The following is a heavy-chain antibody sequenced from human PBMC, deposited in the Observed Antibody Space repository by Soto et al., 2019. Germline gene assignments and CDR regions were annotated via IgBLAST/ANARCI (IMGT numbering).Heavy chain of an antibody. CDR1: GGSISSSSYF. CDR2: IYSSGRT. V-gene: IGHV4-39*01. CDR3: ARHPSDFWFDP. Sequence: QLQLQESGPGLVKPSETLSLTCSVSGGSISSSSYFWGWIRQPPGKWLEWIGSIYSSGRTYYNPSLRSRDTVSVDASKNQFSLKLSSVTAADTAVYYCARHPSDFWFDPWGQGTLVTVSS. J-gene: IGHJ5*02. D-gene: IGHD2-21*02.